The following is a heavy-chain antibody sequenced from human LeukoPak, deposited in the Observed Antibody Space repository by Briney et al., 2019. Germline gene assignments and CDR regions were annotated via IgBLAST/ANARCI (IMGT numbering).Heavy chain of an antibody. CDR2: IYPGSSDI. J-gene: IGHJ4*02. CDR1: GYSFASYW. CDR3: ARHLSSITSCPNY. D-gene: IGHD2-2*01. Sequence: GESLKISCKGSGYSFASYWIAWVRQMPGTGLEWMGVIYPGSSDITYSPSFQGQVTISADKSVSTAYLHWSSLKASDTAIYYCARHLSSITSCPNYWGQGTLVTVSS. V-gene: IGHV5-51*01.